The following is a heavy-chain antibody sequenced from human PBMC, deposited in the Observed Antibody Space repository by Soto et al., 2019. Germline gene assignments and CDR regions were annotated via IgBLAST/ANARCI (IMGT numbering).Heavy chain of an antibody. CDR1: GFTFSSYA. D-gene: IGHD6-19*01. CDR3: ARVRRIAVAYDAFDI. Sequence: GGSLRLSCAASGFTFSSYAMHWVRQAPGKGLEWVAVISYDGSNKYYADSVKGRFPISRDNSKNTLYLQMNSLRAEDTAVYYCARVRRIAVAYDAFDIWGQGTMVTVSS. J-gene: IGHJ3*02. V-gene: IGHV3-30-3*01. CDR2: ISYDGSNK.